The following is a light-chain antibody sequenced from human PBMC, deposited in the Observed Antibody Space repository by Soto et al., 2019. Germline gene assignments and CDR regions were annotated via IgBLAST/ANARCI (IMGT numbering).Light chain of an antibody. CDR1: QSVFYSSNNKNS. Sequence: DIVLTQSPDSLAVSLGERATINCRSSQSVFYSSNNKNSLAWYQQKPGQPPKLLIYWASTRESGVPDRFSGSGSGTDFTLTISSLQAEDVAVYYCQQYYSAPVTFGPGTKVDIE. J-gene: IGKJ3*01. CDR2: WAS. CDR3: QQYYSAPVT. V-gene: IGKV4-1*01.